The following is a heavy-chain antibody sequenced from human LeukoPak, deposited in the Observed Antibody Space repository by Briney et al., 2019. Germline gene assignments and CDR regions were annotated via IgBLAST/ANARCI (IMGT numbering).Heavy chain of an antibody. CDR1: GFAFSSYA. J-gene: IGHJ4*02. Sequence: PGGSLRLSCAASGFAFSSYAMSWVRQTPGKGLEWVSAISGGGGSTYYADSVKGRFTISRDNSKNTPYLQMNSLRAEDTAVYYCAKDKRGGPYGVDYWGQGTLVTVSS. CDR2: ISGGGGST. CDR3: AKDKRGGPYGVDY. D-gene: IGHD2-8*01. V-gene: IGHV3-23*01.